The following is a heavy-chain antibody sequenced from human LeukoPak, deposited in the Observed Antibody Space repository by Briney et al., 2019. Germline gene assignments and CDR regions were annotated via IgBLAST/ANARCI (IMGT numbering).Heavy chain of an antibody. D-gene: IGHD5-18*01. Sequence: GASVKVSCKASGGTFSSYAISWVRQAPGQGLEWMGGIIPIFGTANYAQKFQGRVTITTDESTSTAYMELSSLRSEDTAVYYCARVNTAMVTSWFDPWGQGTLVTVTS. CDR3: ARVNTAMVTSWFDP. V-gene: IGHV1-69*05. CDR2: IIPIFGTA. J-gene: IGHJ5*02. CDR1: GGTFSSYA.